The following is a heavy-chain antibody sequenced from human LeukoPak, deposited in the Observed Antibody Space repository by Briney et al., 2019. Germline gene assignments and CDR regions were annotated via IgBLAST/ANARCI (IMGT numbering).Heavy chain of an antibody. CDR1: GFTFSSYG. V-gene: IGHV3-33*06. CDR3: AKSTSSYNFFDY. Sequence: PGGSLRLSCAASGFTFSSYGMHWVRQAPGKGLEWVAVIWYDGSNKYYADSVKGRFTISRDNSKNTLDLQMNSLRAEDTAIYYCAKSTSSYNFFDYWGQGALVTVSS. D-gene: IGHD1-26*01. CDR2: IWYDGSNK. J-gene: IGHJ4*02.